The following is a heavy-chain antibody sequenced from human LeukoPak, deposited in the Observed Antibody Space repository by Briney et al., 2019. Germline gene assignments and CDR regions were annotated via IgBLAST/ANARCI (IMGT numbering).Heavy chain of an antibody. J-gene: IGHJ4*02. D-gene: IGHD4-17*01. CDR3: AKAGGDYDRGFDY. CDR1: GFTFSSYA. Sequence: GGSLRLSCAASGFTFSSYAMSWVRQAPGKGLEWVSAISGSGGSTYYADSVKGRFTISRDNSKNTLYLQMNRLRAEDTAVYYCAKAGGDYDRGFDYWGQGTLVTVSS. V-gene: IGHV3-23*01. CDR2: ISGSGGST.